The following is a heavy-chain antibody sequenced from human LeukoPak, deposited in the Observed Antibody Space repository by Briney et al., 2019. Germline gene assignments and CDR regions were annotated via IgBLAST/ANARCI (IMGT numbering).Heavy chain of an antibody. CDR1: GFSFSSYG. V-gene: IGHV3-33*03. CDR2: LWSDGSNK. CDR3: ARRLYCSGSSCHTGPDAFDI. D-gene: IGHD2-15*01. Sequence: GRSLRLSCTASGFSFSSYGMHWVRQAPGKGLEGVAVLWSDGSNKYYADSVKGRFTISRDNSKNTLYLQMNSLRAEDTAVYYCARRLYCSGSSCHTGPDAFDIWGQGTMVTVSS. J-gene: IGHJ3*02.